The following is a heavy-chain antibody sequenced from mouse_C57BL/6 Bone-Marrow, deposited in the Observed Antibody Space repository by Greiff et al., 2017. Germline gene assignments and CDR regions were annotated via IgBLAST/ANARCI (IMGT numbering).Heavy chain of an antibody. CDR1: GFNIKDDY. J-gene: IGHJ4*01. V-gene: IGHV14-4*01. D-gene: IGHD2-3*01. CDR3: TTSIYDGYAMDY. Sequence: VQLQQSGAELVRPGASVKLSCTASGFNIKDDYMHWVKQRPEQGLEWIGWIDPENGDTEYASKFQGKATITADTSSNTAYLQLSSLTSEDTAVYYCTTSIYDGYAMDYWGQGTSVTVSS. CDR2: IDPENGDT.